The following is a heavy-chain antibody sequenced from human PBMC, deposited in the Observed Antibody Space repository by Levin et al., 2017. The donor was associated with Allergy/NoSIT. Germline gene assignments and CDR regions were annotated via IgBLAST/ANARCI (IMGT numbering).Heavy chain of an antibody. D-gene: IGHD3-3*01. J-gene: IGHJ4*02. Sequence: PSETLSLTCAASGFTFSSYSINWVRQAPGKGLEWVSSISSGSSYIYYADSVKGRFTISRDNAKNSLYLQMNSLRAEDTAVYYCARVLEGGPDYWGQGTLVTVSS. CDR3: ARVLEGGPDY. CDR2: ISSGSSYI. V-gene: IGHV3-21*01. CDR1: GFTFSSYS.